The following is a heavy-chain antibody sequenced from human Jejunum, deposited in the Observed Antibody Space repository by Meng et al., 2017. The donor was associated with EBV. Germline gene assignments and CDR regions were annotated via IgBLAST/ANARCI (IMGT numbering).Heavy chain of an antibody. D-gene: IGHD2/OR15-2a*01. V-gene: IGHV4-34*01. CDR3: STFNSTVGNYSFDS. Sequence: QQQQWCAGPLAPSAALPPPCAVDCGSSSDYYWSRSHRHPGERLVWIGEINHSGKTNYYPSLKSRVTMSSITSKNHLSLRLSTVAAADTAVYYCSTFNSTVGNYSFDSWGQGTLVTVSS. CDR2: INHSGKT. J-gene: IGHJ4*02. CDR1: CGSSSDYY.